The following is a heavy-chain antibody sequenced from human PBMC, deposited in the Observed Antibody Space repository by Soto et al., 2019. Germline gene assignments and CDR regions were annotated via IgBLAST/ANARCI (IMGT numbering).Heavy chain of an antibody. CDR1: GGSISSYY. Sequence: QVQLQESGPGLVKPSETLSLTCTVSGGSISSYYWSWIRQPAGKGLEWIGRIYTSGSTNYKPSLKGRVPMSVDRSKYQFSLMLSSVTAAGTAVYYCVRDRYYYDSSGYYSFDYWGQGSLVTVSS. D-gene: IGHD3-22*01. J-gene: IGHJ4*02. CDR3: VRDRYYYDSSGYYSFDY. V-gene: IGHV4-4*07. CDR2: IYTSGST.